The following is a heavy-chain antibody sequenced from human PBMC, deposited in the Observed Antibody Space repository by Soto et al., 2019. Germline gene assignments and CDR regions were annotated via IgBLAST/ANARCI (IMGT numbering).Heavy chain of an antibody. CDR3: AREMYSSSWYSPPYYYYGMDV. J-gene: IGHJ6*02. V-gene: IGHV4-61*01. CDR1: GGSVSSGSYY. D-gene: IGHD6-13*01. Sequence: QVQLQESGPGLVKPSETLSLTCTVSGGSVSSGSYYWSWIRQPPGKGLEWIGYIYYSGSTNYNPSLKSRVTISVDTSKNQFSLKLSSVTAADTAVYYCAREMYSSSWYSPPYYYYGMDVWGQGTTVTVSS. CDR2: IYYSGST.